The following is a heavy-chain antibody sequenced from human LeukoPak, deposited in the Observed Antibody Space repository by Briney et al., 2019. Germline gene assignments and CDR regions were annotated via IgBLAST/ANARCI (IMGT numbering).Heavy chain of an antibody. D-gene: IGHD3-22*01. CDR3: ARDGSYYYDSSGYYLPYCFDY. CDR2: MSYDGSNK. CDR1: GFTFSSYA. J-gene: IGHJ4*02. V-gene: IGHV3-30-3*01. Sequence: GGSLRLSCAASGFTFSSYAMHWVRQAPGKGLEWVAVMSYDGSNKYYADSVKGRFTISRDNSKNTLYLQMNSLRAEDTAVYYCARDGSYYYDSSGYYLPYCFDYCGQGTLVAVSS.